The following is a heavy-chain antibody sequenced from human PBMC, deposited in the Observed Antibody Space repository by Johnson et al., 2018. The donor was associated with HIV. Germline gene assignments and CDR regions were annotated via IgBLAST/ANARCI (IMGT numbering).Heavy chain of an antibody. Sequence: QVQLVESGGGVVQPGRSLRLSCAASGFTFSSYAMHWVRQAPGKGLEWVAVIRYDGSEKSYADSVKGRFTISRDNSKNTLYLQMNSLRAEDTGVYYCASRGVVRLEKAFDIWGQGTMVTVSS. CDR2: IRYDGSEK. D-gene: IGHD3-10*01. V-gene: IGHV3-33*08. CDR1: GFTFSSYA. J-gene: IGHJ3*02. CDR3: ASRGVVRLEKAFDI.